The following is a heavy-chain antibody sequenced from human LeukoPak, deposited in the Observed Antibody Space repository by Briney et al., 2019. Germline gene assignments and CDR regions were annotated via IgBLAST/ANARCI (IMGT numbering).Heavy chain of an antibody. V-gene: IGHV1-18*01. Sequence: GASVKVSCKASDTFTSYGISWVRQAPGQGLEWMGWISGYNGNTDYAQNLQGRVTMTTDTSTSTAYMELRSLRSDDTAVYLCARDLQPVVVTATGSDYWGQGTLVTVSS. CDR1: DTFTSYG. D-gene: IGHD2-21*02. CDR3: ARDLQPVVVTATGSDY. CDR2: ISGYNGNT. J-gene: IGHJ4*02.